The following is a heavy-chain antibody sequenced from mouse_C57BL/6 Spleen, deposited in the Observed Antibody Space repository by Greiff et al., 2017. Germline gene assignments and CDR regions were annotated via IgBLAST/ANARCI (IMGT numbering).Heavy chain of an antibody. D-gene: IGHD3-3*01. V-gene: IGHV1-80*01. Sequence: QVQLQQSGAELVKPGASVKISCKASGYAFSSYWMNWVKQRPGKGLEWIGQIYPGDGDTNYNGKFKGKATLTADKSSSTAYMQLSSLTSEDSAVYFCARRGVGQNWFAYWGQGTLVTVSA. CDR2: IYPGDGDT. CDR3: ARRGVGQNWFAY. CDR1: GYAFSSYW. J-gene: IGHJ3*01.